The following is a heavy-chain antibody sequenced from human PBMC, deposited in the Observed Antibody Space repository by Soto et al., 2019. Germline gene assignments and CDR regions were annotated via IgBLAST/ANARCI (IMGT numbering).Heavy chain of an antibody. CDR2: VYYSGST. J-gene: IGHJ4*02. CDR1: GVSISRYY. D-gene: IGHD5-18*01. V-gene: IGHV4-59*08. Sequence: PSETLSLTCAVSGVSISRYYWSWIRQPPGKGIKRNGNVYYSGSTRYNPSLKSRLTISLDPSNRHFSLRLASVSATDTAAYYCARQGTGVDTAYFDFWGQGRLVTGSS. CDR3: ARQGTGVDTAYFDF.